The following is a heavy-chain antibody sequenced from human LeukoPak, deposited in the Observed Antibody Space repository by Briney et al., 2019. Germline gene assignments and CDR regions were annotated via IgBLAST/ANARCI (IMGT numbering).Heavy chain of an antibody. V-gene: IGHV4-31*03. CDR3: ARGARRFDP. Sequence: SETLSLTCTVSVGSISSGGYYWSCIRQHPGKVLEWIGYIYYSGSTYYNPSLKIRVTISVYTSQNQFSLNLSSVTAADTAVYYCARGARRFDPWGQGTLVTVSS. J-gene: IGHJ5*02. CDR2: IYYSGST. CDR1: VGSISSGGYY.